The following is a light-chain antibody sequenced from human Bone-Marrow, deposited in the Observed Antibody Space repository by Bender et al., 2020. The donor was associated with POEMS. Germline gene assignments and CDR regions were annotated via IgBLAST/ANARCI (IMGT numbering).Light chain of an antibody. J-gene: IGLJ2*01. CDR2: KDI. V-gene: IGLV3-25*03. CDR1: ALPDNY. CDR3: QSSDSGGVFRI. Sequence: SYELTQPPSVSVSPGQTAKITCSGDALPDNYAYWYQQKSGQAPVLLIYKDIERPSGIPERFSGSTSGTTVTLTISGVQAEDEADYYCQSSDSGGVFRIFGGGTALTVL.